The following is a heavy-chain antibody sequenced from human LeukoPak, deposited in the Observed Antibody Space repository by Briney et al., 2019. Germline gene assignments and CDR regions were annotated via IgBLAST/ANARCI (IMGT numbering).Heavy chain of an antibody. Sequence: PGGSLRLSCAASGFTFSSYAMSWVRQAPGKGLEWVSAISGSGGSTYYADSVKGRFTISRDNSKNTLYLQMNSLRAEDTAVYYCARDLRGSGWSSLDYWGQGTLVTVSS. D-gene: IGHD6-19*01. J-gene: IGHJ4*02. CDR1: GFTFSSYA. CDR2: ISGSGGST. CDR3: ARDLRGSGWSSLDY. V-gene: IGHV3-23*01.